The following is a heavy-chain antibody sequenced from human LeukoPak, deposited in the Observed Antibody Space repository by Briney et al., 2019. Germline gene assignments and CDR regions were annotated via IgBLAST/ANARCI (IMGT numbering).Heavy chain of an antibody. CDR1: GFTFSNAW. CDR3: TTGRMVRGVISAFDI. Sequence: GGSLRLSCAASGFTFSNAWMSWVRQAPGKGLEWVGLIKSKTDGGTTDYAAPVKGRFTISRDDSKNTLYLQMNSLKTEDTAVYYCTTGRMVRGVISAFDIWGQGTMVTVSS. CDR2: IKSKTDGGTT. D-gene: IGHD3-10*01. V-gene: IGHV3-15*01. J-gene: IGHJ3*02.